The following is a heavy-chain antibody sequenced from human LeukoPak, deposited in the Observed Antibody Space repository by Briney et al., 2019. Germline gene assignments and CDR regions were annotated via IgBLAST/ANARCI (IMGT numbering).Heavy chain of an antibody. CDR3: AKGGDDIIDY. D-gene: IGHD3-10*01. Sequence: PGGSLRLSCAASGFTFSNYGMHWVRQAPGKGLEWVTFIRYDGSNKYYADSVKGRFTISRDNSKNTLYLQMNSLRAEDTAVYYCAKGGDDIIDYWGQGTLVSVSS. J-gene: IGHJ4*02. V-gene: IGHV3-30*02. CDR1: GFTFSNYG. CDR2: IRYDGSNK.